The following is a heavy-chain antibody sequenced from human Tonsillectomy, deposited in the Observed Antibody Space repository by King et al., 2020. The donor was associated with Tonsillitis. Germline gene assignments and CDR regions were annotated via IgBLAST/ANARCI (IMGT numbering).Heavy chain of an antibody. D-gene: IGHD3-3*01. CDR2: ISHDGRNK. J-gene: IGHJ4*02. CDR1: GFTFRTYG. CDR3: AKDELVLQGLRFLEWFPYDYFDQ. Sequence: VQLVESGGGVVQPGRSLRLSCAASGFTFRTYGMHWVRQAPGKGLEWVAVISHDGRNKYYADSVKGRFHISRDISKNTLYLQMSSLRAEDQAVYYCAKDELVLQGLRFLEWFPYDYFDQWGQGTLVTVSS. V-gene: IGHV3-30*18.